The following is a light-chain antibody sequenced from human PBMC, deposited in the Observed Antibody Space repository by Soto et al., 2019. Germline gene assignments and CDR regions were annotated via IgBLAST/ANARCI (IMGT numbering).Light chain of an antibody. CDR2: GTS. CDR1: QSVDTKY. V-gene: IGKV3-20*01. J-gene: IGKJ4*01. CDR3: QQYGTSPLT. Sequence: IVLTQSPGTLPLSPGDTATLSCRTSQSVDTKYLAWYQQKLGQAPWLLIYGTSRRATASPDRISGSGSGTDFTLTISRLEPEDFAVYYCQQYGTSPLTFGGGTKVEIK.